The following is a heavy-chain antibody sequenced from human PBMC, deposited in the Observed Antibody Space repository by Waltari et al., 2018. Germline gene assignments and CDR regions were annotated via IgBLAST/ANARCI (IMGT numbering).Heavy chain of an antibody. CDR2: ISGSGGST. CDR3: AVCPYYDFWSGYPLMDV. D-gene: IGHD3-3*01. V-gene: IGHV3-23*01. CDR1: GFTFSSYA. Sequence: EVQLLESGGGLVQPGGSLRLSCAASGFTFSSYAMSWFRQAPGKGLEWVSAISGSGGSTYYADAVKGRFTISRDNSKNTLYLQMNSLRAEDTAVYYCAVCPYYDFWSGYPLMDVWGQGTTVTVSS. J-gene: IGHJ6*02.